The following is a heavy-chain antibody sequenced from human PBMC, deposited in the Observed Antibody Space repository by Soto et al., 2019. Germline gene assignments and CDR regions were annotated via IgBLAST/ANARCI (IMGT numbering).Heavy chain of an antibody. J-gene: IGHJ4*02. D-gene: IGHD3-3*01. V-gene: IGHV3-74*01. CDR2: IKGDEITT. Sequence: EVQLVESGGGLVQPGGSLRLSCAASGFTFTSYWIHWVRQAPGKGLGWVPRIKGDEITTNYADSVKGRFTISRDNAKNTVYLQMNSLRAEDTAVYYCARGAFGAYYFDFWGQGTLVTVSS. CDR3: ARGAFGAYYFDF. CDR1: GFTFTSYW.